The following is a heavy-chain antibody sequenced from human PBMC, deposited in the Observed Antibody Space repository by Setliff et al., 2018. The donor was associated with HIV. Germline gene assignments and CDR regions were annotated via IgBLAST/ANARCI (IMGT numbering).Heavy chain of an antibody. D-gene: IGHD3-9*01. J-gene: IGHJ4*02. V-gene: IGHV4-31*03. CDR2: IYYTGNT. Sequence: TLSLTCTVSGDSISNGGFYWTWIRQHPGKGLEWIGYIYYTGNTYYNLSLKSRVTMSVDTSKNQFSLKLNSVTAADTAVYYCAREIKISPQGALDYWGQGMLVTVSS. CDR3: AREIKISPQGALDY. CDR1: GDSISNGGFY.